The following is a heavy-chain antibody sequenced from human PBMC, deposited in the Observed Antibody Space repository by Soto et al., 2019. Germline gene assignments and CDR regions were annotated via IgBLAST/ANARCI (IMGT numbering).Heavy chain of an antibody. D-gene: IGHD4-17*01. Sequence: SETLSLSCAASGGSVSSGLYYWSWIRQPPGLGLEWIGYIYYSGISYYNPFLKSRVTISIDTSKNQFSLNLSSVTAADTAVYYWASVEYCDREFDPWGQGTLVTVSS. V-gene: IGHV4-61*01. J-gene: IGHJ5*02. CDR1: GGSVSSGLYY. CDR2: IYYSGIS. CDR3: ASVEYCDREFDP.